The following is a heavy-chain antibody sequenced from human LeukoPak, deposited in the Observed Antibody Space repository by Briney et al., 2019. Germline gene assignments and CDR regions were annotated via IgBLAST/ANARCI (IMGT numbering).Heavy chain of an antibody. J-gene: IGHJ3*02. V-gene: IGHV3-49*03. CDR1: GFNFGDYA. CDR3: TRDSRYSSSPPAAFDI. Sequence: GGSLRLSCTASGFNFGDYAMSWFRQAPGKGLEWVGFIRSKAYGGTTEYAASVKGRFTISRDDSKSIAYLQMNSLKTEDTAVYYCTRDSRYSSSPPAAFDIWGQGTMVTVSS. CDR2: IRSKAYGGTT. D-gene: IGHD6-13*01.